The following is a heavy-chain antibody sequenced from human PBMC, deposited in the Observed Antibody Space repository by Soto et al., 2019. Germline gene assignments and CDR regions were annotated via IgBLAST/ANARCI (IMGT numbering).Heavy chain of an antibody. CDR3: SCYVPTSVRGVIIYDFDY. D-gene: IGHD3-10*02. J-gene: IGHJ4*01. Sequence: SETLSLTCAVSGGSFSGFYWSWIRQPPGKGLEWIGEINHGGSTNHNPSLKSRVTISVDTSKNQFSLKLSSVTAAETAVYYCSCYVPTSVRGVIIYDFDYWAQGTLVTVSS. V-gene: IGHV4-34*01. CDR1: GGSFSGFY. CDR2: INHGGST.